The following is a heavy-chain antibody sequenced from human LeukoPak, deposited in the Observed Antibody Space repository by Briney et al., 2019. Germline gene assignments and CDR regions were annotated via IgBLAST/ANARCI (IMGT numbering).Heavy chain of an antibody. CDR3: ARTGYCSGGSCYRAWFDP. CDR2: INHSGST. D-gene: IGHD2-15*01. CDR1: GGSISSSSYY. Sequence: SETLSLTCTVSGGSISSSSYYWGWIRQPPGKGLEWIGEINHSGSTNYNPSLKSRVAISVDTSKNQFSLKLSSVTAADTAVYYCARTGYCSGGSCYRAWFDPWGQGTLVTVSS. V-gene: IGHV4-39*07. J-gene: IGHJ5*02.